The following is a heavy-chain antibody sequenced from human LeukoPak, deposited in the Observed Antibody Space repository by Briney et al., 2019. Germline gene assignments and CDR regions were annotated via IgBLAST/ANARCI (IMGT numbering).Heavy chain of an antibody. D-gene: IGHD3-3*01. Sequence: GGSPRLSCTASGFTFSNYWMHWVRQTPGKGLVGVSHINNDGTSTTYADSVKGRFTISRDNAKNTLYLQMDSLRAEDSAMYYCADPFGDAFDMWGQGTMVTVSS. CDR3: ADPFGDAFDM. J-gene: IGHJ3*02. V-gene: IGHV3-74*01. CDR1: GFTFSNYW. CDR2: INNDGTST.